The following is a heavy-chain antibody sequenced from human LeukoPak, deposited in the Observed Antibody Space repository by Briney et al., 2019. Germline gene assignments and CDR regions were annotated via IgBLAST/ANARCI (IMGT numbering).Heavy chain of an antibody. J-gene: IGHJ5*02. V-gene: IGHV4-59*01. D-gene: IGHD6-13*01. CDR2: IYYSGST. CDR1: GGSISSYY. Sequence: PSETLSLTCTVSGGSISSYYWSWLRQPPGKGLEWIGYIYYSGSTNYNPSLKSRVTISVDTSKNQFSLKLSSVTAADTAVYYCARAGPGIAAAGTFWFDPWGQGTLVTVSS. CDR3: ARAGPGIAAAGTFWFDP.